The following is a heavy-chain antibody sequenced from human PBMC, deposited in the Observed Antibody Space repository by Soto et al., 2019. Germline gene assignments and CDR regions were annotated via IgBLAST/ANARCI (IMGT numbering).Heavy chain of an antibody. J-gene: IGHJ6*03. V-gene: IGHV3-21*01. CDR2: ISSSSSYI. Sequence: GGSLRLSCAASGFTFSSYSMNWVRQAPGKGLEWVSSISSSSSYIYYADSVKGRFTISRDNAKNSLYLQMNSLRAEDTAVYYCARDHGVSLKHYYYYYMDVWGKGTTVTVSS. D-gene: IGHD3-3*01. CDR3: ARDHGVSLKHYYYYYMDV. CDR1: GFTFSSYS.